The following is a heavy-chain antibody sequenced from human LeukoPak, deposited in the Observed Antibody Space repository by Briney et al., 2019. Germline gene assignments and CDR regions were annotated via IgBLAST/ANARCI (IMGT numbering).Heavy chain of an antibody. CDR1: GGSISSYY. D-gene: IGHD3-3*01. J-gene: IGHJ4*02. Sequence: SETLSLTCTVSGGSISSYYWSWIRQPPGKGLEWIGYIYYSGSTNYNPSLKSRVTISVDTSKNQFSLKLSSVTAADTAVYYCARWPSFGVLDDWGRGTLVTVSS. CDR2: IYYSGST. CDR3: ARWPSFGVLDD. V-gene: IGHV4-59*01.